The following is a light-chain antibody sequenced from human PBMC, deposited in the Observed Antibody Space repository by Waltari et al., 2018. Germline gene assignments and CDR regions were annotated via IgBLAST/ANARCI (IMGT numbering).Light chain of an antibody. CDR3: QQYYSTLSGT. CDR2: WAS. CDR1: QSVLYSSNKKNY. Sequence: DIVMTQSPDSLAVSLGERATINCKSSQSVLYSSNKKNYLAWYQQKPGQSPKLLIYWASTRESGFPDRFSGSGSETDFTLTISSLQAEDVAVYYCQQYYSTLSGTFGQGTKVEIK. J-gene: IGKJ1*01. V-gene: IGKV4-1*01.